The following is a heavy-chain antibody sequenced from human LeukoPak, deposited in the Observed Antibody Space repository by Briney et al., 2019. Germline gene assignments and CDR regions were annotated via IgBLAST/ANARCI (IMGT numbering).Heavy chain of an antibody. V-gene: IGHV3-53*01. J-gene: IGHJ3*02. CDR1: KFTVSDNY. D-gene: IGHD1-26*01. CDR3: ARVGSVVGVTNAFDI. Sequence: PGGSLRLSCAASKFTVSDNYMSWVRQAPGKGLEWASVIYSGGSTYYADSVKGRFTISRDNSNNTFYLQMNSLRAEDTAVYYCARVGSVVGVTNAFDIWGQGTMVTVSS. CDR2: IYSGGST.